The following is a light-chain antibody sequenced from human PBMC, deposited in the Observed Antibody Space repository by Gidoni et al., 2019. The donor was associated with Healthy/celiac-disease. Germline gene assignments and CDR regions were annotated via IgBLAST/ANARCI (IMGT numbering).Light chain of an antibody. Sequence: DIQMNQSPSSLSASVGDRVTITCQASQDISNYLNWYQQKPGKAPKLLIYDASNLETGVPSRFSGSGSGTDFTFTIISLQPEDIATYYCQQYDNLPLFGGGTKVEIK. CDR1: QDISNY. V-gene: IGKV1-33*01. CDR3: QQYDNLPL. CDR2: DAS. J-gene: IGKJ4*01.